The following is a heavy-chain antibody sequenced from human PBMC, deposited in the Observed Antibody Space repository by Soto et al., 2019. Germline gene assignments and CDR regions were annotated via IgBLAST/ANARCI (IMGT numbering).Heavy chain of an antibody. D-gene: IGHD3-22*01. V-gene: IGHV1-69*13. CDR1: GGTFSSYA. J-gene: IGHJ3*02. Sequence: AASVKVSCKASGGTFSSYAISWVRQAPGQGLEWMGGIIPIFGTANYAQKFQGRVTITADESTSTAYMELSSLRSEDTAVYYCARESFPYYYDSSSYVRGAFDIWGQGTMVTVSS. CDR2: IIPIFGTA. CDR3: ARESFPYYYDSSSYVRGAFDI.